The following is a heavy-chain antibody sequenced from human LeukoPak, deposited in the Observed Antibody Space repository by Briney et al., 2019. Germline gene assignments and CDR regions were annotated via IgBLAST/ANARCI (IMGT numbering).Heavy chain of an antibody. V-gene: IGHV3-30*02. CDR1: GFTFSSYG. Sequence: GGSLRLSCAASGFTFSSYGMHWVRQAPGKGLEWVAFIRYDGSNKYYADSVKGRFTISRDNSKNTLYLQMNSLRAEDTALYYCAKCAKTPDGGSGWCNWFDAWGQGTLVTVSS. CDR2: IRYDGSNK. CDR3: AKCAKTPDGGSGWCNWFDA. J-gene: IGHJ5*02. D-gene: IGHD3-3*01.